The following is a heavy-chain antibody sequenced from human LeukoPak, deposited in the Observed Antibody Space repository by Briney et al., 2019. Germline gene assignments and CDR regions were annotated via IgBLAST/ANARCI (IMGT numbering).Heavy chain of an antibody. J-gene: IGHJ4*02. V-gene: IGHV4-4*07. CDR3: ARSEPRNTWSHFDS. CDR1: GGSISSYY. Sequence: PSETLSLTCSVSGGSISSYYWSWIRQPAGKGLEGVGRIHTSGTTNYNPSLKSRLIMSVDTSKNQFSLKLTSVTAADTALYYCARSEPRNTWSHFDSWGQGTLVTVSS. CDR2: IHTSGTT. D-gene: IGHD1/OR15-1a*01.